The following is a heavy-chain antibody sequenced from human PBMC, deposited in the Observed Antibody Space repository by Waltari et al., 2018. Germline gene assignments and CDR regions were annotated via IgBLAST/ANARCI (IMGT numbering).Heavy chain of an antibody. D-gene: IGHD4-4*01. V-gene: IGHV4-61*01. J-gene: IGHJ4*02. CDR1: GGSVSRGNYY. Sequence: QVQLQESGPGLVKPSETLSLTCTVSGGSVSRGNYYWSWIRQPPGRLREWIGFTYYGGDTTYNPSLLSRVTISMDTSNNQFSLDLRSVTAADTAVYFCVRDGDYTSSFDFWGPGTLVTVSS. CDR3: VRDGDYTSSFDF. CDR2: TYYGGDT.